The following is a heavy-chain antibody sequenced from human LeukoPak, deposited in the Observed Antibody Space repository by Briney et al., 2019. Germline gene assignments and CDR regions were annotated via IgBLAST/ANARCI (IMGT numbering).Heavy chain of an antibody. CDR3: ARDSDFDWTNWFDP. J-gene: IGHJ5*02. CDR1: GFTFSSYS. D-gene: IGHD3-9*01. V-gene: IGHV3-21*01. CDR2: ISSSSSYI. Sequence: GGSLRLSCAASGFTFSSYSMNWVRQTPGKGLEWVPSISSSSSYIYYADSVKGRFTISRDNAKNSLYLQMNSLRAEDTAVYYCARDSDFDWTNWFDPWGRGTLVTVSS.